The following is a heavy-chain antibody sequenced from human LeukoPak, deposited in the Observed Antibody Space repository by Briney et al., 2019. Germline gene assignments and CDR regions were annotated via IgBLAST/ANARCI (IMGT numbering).Heavy chain of an antibody. J-gene: IGHJ3*02. CDR2: IYYSGGS. V-gene: IGHV4-59*01. CDR3: ARSITAGAAFDI. D-gene: IGHD3-10*01. CDR1: GGSIGSYY. Sequence: SETLSLTCTVPGGSIGSYYWSWIRQPPGKGLEWIGYIYYSGGSNYNPSLKSRITISVDTSKNQFSLKLSSVTAADTAVYYCARSITAGAAFDIWGQGTMVTVSS.